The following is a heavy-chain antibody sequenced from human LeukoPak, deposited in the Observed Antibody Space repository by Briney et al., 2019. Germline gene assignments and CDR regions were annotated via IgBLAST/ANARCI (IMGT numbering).Heavy chain of an antibody. CDR2: IKQDGSEK. V-gene: IGHV3-7*01. CDR3: ASVYFDFWSCYYPFCQ. CDR1: GFTFSSYW. Sequence: GGSLRLSCAASGFTFSSYWMSWVRQAPGKGLEWVANIKQDGSEKYYVNSVRGRFTISRDNAKNSLYLQMNSLRAEDTAVYYCASVYFDFWSCYYPFCQWGQGTLVTVSS. D-gene: IGHD3-3*01. J-gene: IGHJ4*02.